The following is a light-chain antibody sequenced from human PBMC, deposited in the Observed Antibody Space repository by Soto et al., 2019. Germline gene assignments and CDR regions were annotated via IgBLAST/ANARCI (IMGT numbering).Light chain of an antibody. CDR1: SGSVSSNNY. CDR2: RTN. CDR3: VLYMGGGIWV. Sequence: QTVVTQEPSFSVSPGGTVTLTCALSSGSVSSNNYPSWCQQTPGQPPRTLIFRTNTRSSGVPDRFSGSILGSKAALTITGAQADGEFYYYCVLYMGGGIWVFGGGTKVTVL. J-gene: IGLJ3*02. V-gene: IGLV8-61*01.